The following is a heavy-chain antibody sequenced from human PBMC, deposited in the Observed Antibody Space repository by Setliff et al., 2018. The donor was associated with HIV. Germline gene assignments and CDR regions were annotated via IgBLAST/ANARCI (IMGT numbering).Heavy chain of an antibody. CDR1: GGSISSYC. V-gene: IGHV4-4*09. J-gene: IGHJ5*02. CDR3: ARRIDNSGSFPDKNWFDT. D-gene: IGHD3-10*01. Sequence: SETLSLTCTVSGGSISSYCWNWIRQSPGRGLEWIGFIFSSGSTKYHPSLQSRVTMSIDTSKNQFSLKLTSVTAADTAVYYCARRIDNSGSFPDKNWFDTWGQGSLVTVSS. CDR2: IFSSGST.